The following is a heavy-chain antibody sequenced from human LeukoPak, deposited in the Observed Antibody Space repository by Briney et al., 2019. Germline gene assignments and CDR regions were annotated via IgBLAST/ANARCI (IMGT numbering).Heavy chain of an antibody. CDR2: IWYVGSNK. J-gene: IGHJ4*02. D-gene: IGHD5-18*01. CDR1: GITFRNYG. CDR3: ASVWRALGYTIDY. V-gene: IGHV3-33*01. Sequence: GGSLRLSCAASGITFRNYGMHWVRQAPGKGLEWVAIIWYVGSNKYYADSVKGRFTISRDNSKNTLYLQMNSLRVEDTAVYYCASVWRALGYTIDYWGQGTQVAVSS.